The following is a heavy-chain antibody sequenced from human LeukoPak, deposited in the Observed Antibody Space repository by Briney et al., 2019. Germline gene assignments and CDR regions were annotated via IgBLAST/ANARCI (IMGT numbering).Heavy chain of an antibody. CDR1: GFTFSSYE. CDR3: AKEMGSWAAHPFDY. Sequence: GGSLRLSCAASGFTFSSYEMNWVRQAPGKGLEWVAVISYDGSNKYYADSVKGRFTISRDNSKNTLYLQMNSLRAEDTAVYYCAKEMGSWAAHPFDYWGQGTLVTVSS. J-gene: IGHJ4*02. V-gene: IGHV3-30*18. D-gene: IGHD6-13*01. CDR2: ISYDGSNK.